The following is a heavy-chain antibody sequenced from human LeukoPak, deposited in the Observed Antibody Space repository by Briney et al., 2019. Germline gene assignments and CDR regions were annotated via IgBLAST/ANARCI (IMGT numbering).Heavy chain of an antibody. V-gene: IGHV3-23*01. CDR1: GFTFSSYA. CDR2: ICGCCCST. D-gene: IGHD3-16*01. J-gene: IGHJ4*02. Sequence: PGVSLRLFCAASGFTFSSYAVSWVRQSPGRGVEWLLAICGCCCSTFYAVSVKGRFTISRDNSKNTVYLQMNSQSAEDTSVYYCLKEVRGGGNIDYWGQGTLVTVSS. CDR3: LKEVRGGGNIDY.